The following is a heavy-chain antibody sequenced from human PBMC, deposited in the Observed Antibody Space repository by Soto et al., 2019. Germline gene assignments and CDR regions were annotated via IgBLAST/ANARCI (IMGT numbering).Heavy chain of an antibody. D-gene: IGHD2-21*02. Sequence: SETVSLTCIVSGESISSSSYYWGWIRQPPGKGLEWIGSIYYSGRTYYNPSFKSRVTISIDTSKNQFSLKLSSVTATDTAVYYCARQRTTVVTQAYFDHWGQRALGTVSS. CDR2: IYYSGRT. CDR3: ARQRTTVVTQAYFDH. J-gene: IGHJ4*02. CDR1: GESISSSSYY. V-gene: IGHV4-39*01.